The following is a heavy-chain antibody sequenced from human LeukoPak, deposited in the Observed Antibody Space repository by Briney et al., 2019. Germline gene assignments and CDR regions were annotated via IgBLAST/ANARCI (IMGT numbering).Heavy chain of an antibody. D-gene: IGHD3-22*01. CDR2: IKSKTDGGTT. V-gene: IGHV3-15*01. Sequence: GGSLRLSCAASGFTFSNAWMSWVRQAPGKGLEWVGRIKSKTDGGTTDYAAPVKGRFTISRDDSKNTLYLQMNSLKTEDTAVYYCTTVLDYYDSRGYYGTWGQGTLVTVSS. J-gene: IGHJ4*02. CDR3: TTVLDYYDSRGYYGT. CDR1: GFTFSNAW.